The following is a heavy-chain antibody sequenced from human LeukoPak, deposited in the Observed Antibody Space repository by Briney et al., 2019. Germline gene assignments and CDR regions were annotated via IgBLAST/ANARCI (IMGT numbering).Heavy chain of an antibody. J-gene: IGHJ5*02. CDR2: IYYSGST. V-gene: IGHV4-30-4*08. Sequence: PSETLSLTCTVSGGSISSGDYYRSWIRQPPGKGLEWIGYIYYSGSTSHYNPSLKSRVNISVDTSKNQFSLRLSSVTAVDTAVYYCASTNCSSASCYGANWFDPWGQGTLVTVSS. CDR1: GGSISSGDYY. CDR3: ASTNCSSASCYGANWFDP. D-gene: IGHD2-2*01.